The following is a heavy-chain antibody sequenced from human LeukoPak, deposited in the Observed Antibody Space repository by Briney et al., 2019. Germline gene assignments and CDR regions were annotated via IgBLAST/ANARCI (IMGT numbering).Heavy chain of an antibody. V-gene: IGHV4-4*07. CDR1: GXSISSYY. Sequence: SETLSLTCTVSGXSISSYYWSWIRQPAGKGLEWIGRIYSSGSTNYNPSLQSRVTMSVDTSKNQFSLKLSSVTAADTAVYYCARGLGDSGSYQVLWYWGQGTLVSVSS. D-gene: IGHD3-10*01. J-gene: IGHJ4*02. CDR2: IYSSGST. CDR3: ARGLGDSGSYQVLWY.